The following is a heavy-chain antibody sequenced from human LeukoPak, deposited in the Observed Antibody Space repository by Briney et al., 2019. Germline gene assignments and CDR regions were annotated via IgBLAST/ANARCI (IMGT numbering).Heavy chain of an antibody. D-gene: IGHD4-17*01. V-gene: IGHV1-2*02. Sequence: GASVKVSCKASGYTFTDYYMHWVRQAPGQGLEWMGWINPNSGGTNYAQKFQGRVTMTRDTPISTAYMELSRLRSDDTAVYYCARMVDGDYGSDYWGQGTLVTVSS. J-gene: IGHJ4*02. CDR3: ARMVDGDYGSDY. CDR1: GYTFTDYY. CDR2: INPNSGGT.